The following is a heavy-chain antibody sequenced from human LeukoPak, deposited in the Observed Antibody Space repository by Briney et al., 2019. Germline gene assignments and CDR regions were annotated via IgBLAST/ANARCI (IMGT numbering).Heavy chain of an antibody. J-gene: IGHJ5*02. CDR3: AKENWYLYDNNWYKTWFDP. Sequence: GGSLRLSCAASGFAFSKYAMSWVRQAPGKGLEWVSYIDGSGGSTNYADSVKGRFTISRDNSKNTLYLQMNSLRVEDTAIYYCAKENWYLYDNNWYKTWFDPWGQGTLVTVSS. CDR2: IDGSGGST. V-gene: IGHV3-23*01. CDR1: GFAFSKYA. D-gene: IGHD1/OR15-1a*01.